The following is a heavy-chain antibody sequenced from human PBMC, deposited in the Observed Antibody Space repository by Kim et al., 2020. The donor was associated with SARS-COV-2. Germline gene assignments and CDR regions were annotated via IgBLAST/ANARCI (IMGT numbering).Heavy chain of an antibody. CDR2: ISSSSSTI. V-gene: IGHV3-48*02. CDR3: ARLDSSSFYYYYGMDV. J-gene: IGHJ6*02. D-gene: IGHD6-6*01. CDR1: GFTFSSYS. Sequence: GGSLRLSCAASGFTFSSYSMNWVRQAPGKGLEWVSYISSSSSTIYYADSVKGRFTISRDNAKNSLYLQMNSLRDEDTAVYYCARLDSSSFYYYYGMDVWGQGTTVTVSS.